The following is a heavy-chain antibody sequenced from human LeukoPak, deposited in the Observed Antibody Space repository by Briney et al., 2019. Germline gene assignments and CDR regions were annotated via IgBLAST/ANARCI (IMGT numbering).Heavy chain of an antibody. D-gene: IGHD3-22*01. CDR1: GFTFSSYW. J-gene: IGHJ4*02. V-gene: IGHV3-7*01. CDR3: ARAYPYYYDSSGYYYNY. Sequence: GGSLRLSCAASGFTFSSYWMSWVRQAPGKGLEWVANIKQDGSEKYYVDSVKGRFTISRDNAKTSLYLQMNSLRAEDTAVYYCARAYPYYYDSSGYYYNYWGQGTLVTVSS. CDR2: IKQDGSEK.